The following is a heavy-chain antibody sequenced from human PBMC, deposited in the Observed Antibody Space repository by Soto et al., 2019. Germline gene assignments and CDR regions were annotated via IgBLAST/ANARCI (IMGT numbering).Heavy chain of an antibody. CDR2: ISYDGSNK. D-gene: IGHD3-22*01. Sequence: GGSLRLSCAASGFTFSSYGMHWVRQAPGKGLEWVAVISYDGSNKYYADSVKGRFTISRDNSKNTLYLQMNSLRAEDTAVYYCAKGRSSGYYRYYFDYWGQGTLVTVSS. CDR3: AKGRSSGYYRYYFDY. CDR1: GFTFSSYG. V-gene: IGHV3-30*18. J-gene: IGHJ4*02.